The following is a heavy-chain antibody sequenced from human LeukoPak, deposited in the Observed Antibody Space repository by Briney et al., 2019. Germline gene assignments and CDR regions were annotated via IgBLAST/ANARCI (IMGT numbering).Heavy chain of an antibody. CDR2: INHSGST. J-gene: IGHJ3*02. CDR3: ARGRFSAFSAFDI. V-gene: IGHV4-34*01. CDR1: GGSFSGYY. D-gene: IGHD2/OR15-2a*01. Sequence: PSETLSLTCAVYGGSFSGYYWSWIRRPPGKGLEWIGEINHSGSTNYNPSLKSRVTISVDTSKNQFSLKLSSVTAADTAVYYCARGRFSAFSAFDIWGQGTMVTVSS.